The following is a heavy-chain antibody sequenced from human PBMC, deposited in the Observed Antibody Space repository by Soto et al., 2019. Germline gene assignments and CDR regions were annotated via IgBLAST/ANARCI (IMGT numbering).Heavy chain of an antibody. V-gene: IGHV3-30-3*02. CDR3: AKGLRFMEH. Sequence: PGGSLRLSCVASGFTFSSYALHWVRQAPGKGLEWVALTSNDGMNTFYADSVKGRMTVSRDKAEKTMYLQMNSLTAEDTAVYYCAKGLRFMEHWGQGTVVTVSS. D-gene: IGHD1-1*01. CDR2: TSNDGMNT. CDR1: GFTFSSYA. J-gene: IGHJ1*01.